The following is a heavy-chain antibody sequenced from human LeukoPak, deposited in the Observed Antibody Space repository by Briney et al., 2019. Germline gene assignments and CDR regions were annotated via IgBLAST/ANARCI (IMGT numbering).Heavy chain of an antibody. Sequence: ASVTVSCTASGYTLTDYYMHWVRQAPGQGLEWMGRINPNSGGTNYAQKFQGRVAMTRDTSITTAYMELSRLRSDDTAVYYCAFEVLTSGWVSWGQGTLVTVSS. CDR3: AFEVLTSGWVS. V-gene: IGHV1-2*06. J-gene: IGHJ5*02. CDR1: GYTLTDYY. CDR2: INPNSGGT. D-gene: IGHD6-19*01.